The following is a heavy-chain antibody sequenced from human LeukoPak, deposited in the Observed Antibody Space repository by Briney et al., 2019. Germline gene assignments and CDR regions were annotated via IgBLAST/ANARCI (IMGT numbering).Heavy chain of an antibody. Sequence: SETLSLTCAVSGGSISSSYWSWIRQPPGKGLEWIGYIYYSGSTIYNPSLKSRGTISVDTSKNHFSLKLSSVTAADTAVYYCARGGYSYYYFDYWGQGTLVTVSS. CDR3: ARGGYSYYYFDY. V-gene: IGHV4-59*01. CDR1: GGSISSSY. J-gene: IGHJ4*02. D-gene: IGHD5-18*01. CDR2: IYYSGST.